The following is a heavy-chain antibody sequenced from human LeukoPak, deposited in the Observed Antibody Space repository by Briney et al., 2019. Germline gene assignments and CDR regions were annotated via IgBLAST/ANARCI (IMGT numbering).Heavy chain of an antibody. D-gene: IGHD3-10*01. CDR2: VHHSADT. CDR1: GYSISSGYY. V-gene: IGHV4-38-2*01. J-gene: IGHJ5*02. CDR3: ARYGHWFDP. Sequence: PSKTLSLTCAVSGYSISSGYYWGWIRQSPGKGLEYIGSVHHSADTYYNPSLKSRVTMSIDTSKNQFSLKLNSVTAADTAVYYCARYGHWFDPWGQETLVTVSS.